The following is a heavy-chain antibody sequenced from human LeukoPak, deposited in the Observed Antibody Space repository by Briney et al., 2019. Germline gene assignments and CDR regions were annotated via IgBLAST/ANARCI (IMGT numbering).Heavy chain of an antibody. CDR3: AKVPEGYYYYYYMDV. D-gene: IGHD1-14*01. Sequence: GGSLRLSCAASGFTFSSYAMHWVRRAPGRGLEWVAVISYDGSNKYYADSVKGRFTISRDNSKNTLYLQMNSLRAEDTAVYYCAKVPEGYYYYYYMDVWGKGTTVTISS. CDR2: ISYDGSNK. V-gene: IGHV3-30*04. J-gene: IGHJ6*03. CDR1: GFTFSSYA.